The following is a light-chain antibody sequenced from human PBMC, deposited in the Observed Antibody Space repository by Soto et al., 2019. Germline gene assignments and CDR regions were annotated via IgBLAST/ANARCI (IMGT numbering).Light chain of an antibody. Sequence: QAVVTQEPSFSVSPGGTVTLTCGLSSGSVSTSYYPSWYQQTPGQAPRTLIYSTNTRSSGVPDRFSGSILGNKAALTITGGQADDESDYYCVLYMGSGINWVFGGGTKLTVL. V-gene: IGLV8-61*01. CDR3: VLYMGSGINWV. CDR1: SGSVSTSYY. CDR2: STN. J-gene: IGLJ3*02.